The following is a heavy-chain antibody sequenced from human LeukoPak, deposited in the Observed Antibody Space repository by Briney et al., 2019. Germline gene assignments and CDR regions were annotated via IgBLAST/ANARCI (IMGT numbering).Heavy chain of an antibody. CDR3: ALTGVRGYFDY. Sequence: SETLSLTCTVSGGSISSGGYYWSWIRQHPGKGLEWIGYIYYSGSTYYNPSLKSRVTISVDTSKNQFSLKLSSVTAADTAMYYCALTGVRGYFDYWGPGTLVTVSS. J-gene: IGHJ4*02. CDR2: IYYSGST. D-gene: IGHD3-10*01. V-gene: IGHV4-31*03. CDR1: GGSISSGGYY.